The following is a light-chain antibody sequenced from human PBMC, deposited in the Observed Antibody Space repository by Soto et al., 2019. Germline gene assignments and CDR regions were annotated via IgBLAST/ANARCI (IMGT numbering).Light chain of an antibody. CDR3: QQSYSTPPT. J-gene: IGKJ1*01. CDR1: QIISSY. V-gene: IGKV1-39*01. Sequence: DIQMTQSPSSLSASVGEGVTITCRASQIISSYLNWYQQKPGKAPKLLIYAASSLQSGVPSRFSGSGSGTDFTLTISSLQPEDFATYYCQQSYSTPPTFGQGTKVEIK. CDR2: AAS.